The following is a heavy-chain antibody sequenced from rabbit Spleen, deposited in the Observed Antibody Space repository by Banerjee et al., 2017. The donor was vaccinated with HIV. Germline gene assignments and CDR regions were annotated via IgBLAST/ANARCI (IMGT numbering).Heavy chain of an antibody. Sequence: QSLEESGGDLVKPGASLTLTCSASGVSFSSNYYMCWVRQAPGKGLEWIACIETGSSGFTYFASWAKGRFTCSKTSSTTVTLQMTSLTAADTATYFCARDLVAVIGWNFNLWGQGTLVTVS. CDR2: IETGSSGFT. CDR3: ARDLVAVIGWNFNL. V-gene: IGHV1S40*01. J-gene: IGHJ4*01. CDR1: GVSFSSNYY. D-gene: IGHD1-1*01.